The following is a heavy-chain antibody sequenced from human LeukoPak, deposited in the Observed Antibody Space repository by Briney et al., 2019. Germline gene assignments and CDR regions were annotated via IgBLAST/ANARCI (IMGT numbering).Heavy chain of an antibody. CDR1: GLTLATYW. J-gene: IGHJ4*02. CDR3: ARSAYCGTNCHYYFES. V-gene: IGHV3-74*03. D-gene: IGHD4/OR15-4a*01. CDR2: INSDGSWT. Sequence: GGSLRLSCGASGLTLATYWMHWVRQVPGKGLEWGSLINSDGSWTTYADSVKGRFTVSRDNDKNMLYLQMNGLRPEDTAVYHCARSAYCGTNCHYYFESWGQGTLVIVSS.